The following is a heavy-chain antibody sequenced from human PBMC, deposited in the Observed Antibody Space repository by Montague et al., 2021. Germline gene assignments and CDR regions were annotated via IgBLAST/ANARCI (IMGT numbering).Heavy chain of an antibody. Sequence: SETLSLTCTVSGGSIRSSIYYWAWIRQPPGKGLEWIGYIYSSGSANYNYISSLQSRVIISVDTSKNQFSLKLTSVTAADTAMYYCAREWSAFDFWGRGTMVTVSS. D-gene: IGHD3-3*01. V-gene: IGHV4-61*01. CDR3: AREWSAFDF. CDR2: IYSSGSA. CDR1: GGSIRSSIYY. J-gene: IGHJ3*01.